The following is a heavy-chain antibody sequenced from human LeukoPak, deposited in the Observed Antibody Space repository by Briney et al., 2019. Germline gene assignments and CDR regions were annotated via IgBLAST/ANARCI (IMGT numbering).Heavy chain of an antibody. D-gene: IGHD2-15*01. Sequence: SETLSLTCAVYGGSFRGYYWSWIRQPPGKGLEWIREINHSGSTNYNPSLKSRVTISVDTSKNQFSLKLSSVTAADTAVYYCARRGGCSGGSCYSLYYFDYWGQGTLVTVSS. V-gene: IGHV4-34*01. CDR3: ARRGGCSGGSCYSLYYFDY. J-gene: IGHJ4*02. CDR2: INHSGST. CDR1: GGSFRGYY.